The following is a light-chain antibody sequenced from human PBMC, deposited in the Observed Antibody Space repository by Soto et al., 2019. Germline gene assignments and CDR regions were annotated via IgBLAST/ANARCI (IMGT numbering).Light chain of an antibody. V-gene: IGKV3-11*01. CDR3: QQRSNWGLT. CDR2: DAS. CDR1: QSVRTY. J-gene: IGKJ4*01. Sequence: EIVLTQSPATLSLSPGERATLSCRASQSVRTYLAWYQQKPGQAPRLLIYDASSRATGIPARFSGSGSETDFTLTISSLEPEDFAVYYCQQRSNWGLTFGGGTRVDIK.